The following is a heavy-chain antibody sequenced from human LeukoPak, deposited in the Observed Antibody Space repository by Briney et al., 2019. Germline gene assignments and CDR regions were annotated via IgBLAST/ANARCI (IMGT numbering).Heavy chain of an antibody. D-gene: IGHD3-22*01. Sequence: PGGSLRLSCAASGFTFSSYSMNWVRQAPGKGLEWVSSISSSSSYIYYADSVKGRFTISRDNAKNSLYLQMNSQRAEDTAVYYCARGRVHYYDSSGVDYWGQGTLVTVSS. CDR1: GFTFSSYS. CDR3: ARGRVHYYDSSGVDY. V-gene: IGHV3-21*01. CDR2: ISSSSSYI. J-gene: IGHJ4*02.